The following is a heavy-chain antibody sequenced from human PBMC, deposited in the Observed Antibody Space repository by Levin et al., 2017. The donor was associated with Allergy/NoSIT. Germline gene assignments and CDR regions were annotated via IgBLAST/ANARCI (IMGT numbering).Heavy chain of an antibody. Sequence: SETLSLTCAVSGGSISNFDCWTWVRQSPGKGLEWIGEICHSGGTNYNPSLKTRVTISVDTSKNQFSLKLSSVTAADTAVYYCARVSDSSSFDYWGQGTLVTVSS. CDR3: ARVSDSSSFDY. D-gene: IGHD6-6*01. CDR1: GGSISNFDC. CDR2: ICHSGGT. J-gene: IGHJ4*02. V-gene: IGHV4-4*02.